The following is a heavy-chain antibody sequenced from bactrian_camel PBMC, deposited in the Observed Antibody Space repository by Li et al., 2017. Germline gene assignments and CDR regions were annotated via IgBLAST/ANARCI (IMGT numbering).Heavy chain of an antibody. J-gene: IGHJ4*01. CDR2: TNDDGSDK. CDR1: EFTFSGYG. Sequence: VQLVESGGGLVQPGGSLRLACVASEFTFSGYGMRWVRQAPGKGLEWVSSTNDDGSDKFYADSVNGRFTISRDNTRNTLYLQMNSLKAEDTATYYCGAKDFTPCRPPLYDYLTDDQGTQVTVS. V-gene: IGHV3S40*01. D-gene: IGHD3*01.